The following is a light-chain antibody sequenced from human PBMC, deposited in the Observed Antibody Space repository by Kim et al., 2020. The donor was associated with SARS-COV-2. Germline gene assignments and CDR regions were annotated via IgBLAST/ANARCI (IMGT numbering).Light chain of an antibody. J-gene: IGKJ4*01. CDR2: AAS. Sequence: DIQLTQSPSFLSASVGDRVTITCRASQGISSYLAWYQQKPGKAPKLLIYAASPLQSGVPSRFSGSGSGTEFTLTISSLQPEDFATYYCQQLNSYPRLTFGVGTKVDIK. CDR1: QGISSY. V-gene: IGKV1-9*01. CDR3: QQLNSYPRLT.